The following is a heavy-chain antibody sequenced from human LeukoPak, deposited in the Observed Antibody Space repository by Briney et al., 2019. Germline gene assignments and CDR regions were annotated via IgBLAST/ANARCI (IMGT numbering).Heavy chain of an antibody. CDR3: ARDLYYGSGSYIR. V-gene: IGHV3-48*01. CDR1: GFTFSSYS. D-gene: IGHD3-10*01. J-gene: IGHJ4*02. CDR2: ISSSSSTI. Sequence: PGGSLRLSCAASGFTFSSYSMNWVRQAPGKGLEWVSYISSSSSTIYYADSVKGRFTISRDNSKNTLYLQMNSLRAEDTAVYYCARDLYYGSGSYIRWGQGTLVTVSS.